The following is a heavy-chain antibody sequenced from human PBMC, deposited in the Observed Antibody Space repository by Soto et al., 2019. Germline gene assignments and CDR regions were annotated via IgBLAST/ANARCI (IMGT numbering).Heavy chain of an antibody. CDR2: FSTYNGNT. D-gene: IGHD2-15*01. V-gene: IGHV1-18*01. J-gene: IGHJ4*02. CDR1: GYTFTSYG. Sequence: QVQLVQSGAEVKKPGASVKVSCKASGYTFTSYGINWVRQAPGQGLEWMGWFSTYNGNTNYAQKLQGRVTMTTDTSTSTAYMELRSLRSDDTAVYYCARVPLIVVVVAARSTLLVYWGQGTLVTVSS. CDR3: ARVPLIVVVVAARSTLLVY.